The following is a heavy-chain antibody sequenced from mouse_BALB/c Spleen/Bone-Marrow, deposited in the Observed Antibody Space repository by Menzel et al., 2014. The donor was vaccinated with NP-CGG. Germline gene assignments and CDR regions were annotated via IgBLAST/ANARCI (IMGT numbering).Heavy chain of an antibody. J-gene: IGHJ2*01. D-gene: IGHD2-1*01. CDR3: ARGGNYRFDY. CDR2: ICPGDGDI. V-gene: IGHV1-82*01. Sequence: QVQLKQSGPELVKPGASVKISCKASGYAFSSSWMNWVKQRPGQGLEWIGRICPGDGDINYNGKFKGKATLTADRSSSTAYMQLSSLTSVDSAVYFCARGGNYRFDYWGQGTTLTVSS. CDR1: GYAFSSSW.